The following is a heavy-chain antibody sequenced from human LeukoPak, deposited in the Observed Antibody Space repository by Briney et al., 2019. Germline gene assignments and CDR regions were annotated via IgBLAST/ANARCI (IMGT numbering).Heavy chain of an antibody. D-gene: IGHD6-19*01. J-gene: IGHJ4*02. CDR2: ISGSGGST. CDR1: GFTFSSYA. V-gene: IGHV3-23*01. CDR3: ATRAVAAPY. Sequence: GGSLRLSCAASGFTFSSYAMSWVRQAPGKGLEWVSAISGSGGSTYYADSVKGRFIIFRDSSKNTLYLQMNSLRVEDTAVYYCATRAVAAPYWGQGTLVTVSS.